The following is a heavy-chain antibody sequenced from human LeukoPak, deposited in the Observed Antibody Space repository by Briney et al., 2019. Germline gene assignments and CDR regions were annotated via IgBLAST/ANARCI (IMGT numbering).Heavy chain of an antibody. V-gene: IGHV6-1*01. CDR1: GDSVSSNIAA. CDR3: ARSGYFAEYCQE. Sequence: SQTLSLTCAISGDSVSSNIAAWNWIRQSPLRGLEWLGRTYYRSKWYNDYALSVKSRITINSDTSKNQFSLQLNSVTPEDTAVYYCARSGYFAEYCQEWGQGTLVTVSS. D-gene: IGHD5-18*01. CDR2: TYYRSKWYN. J-gene: IGHJ1*01.